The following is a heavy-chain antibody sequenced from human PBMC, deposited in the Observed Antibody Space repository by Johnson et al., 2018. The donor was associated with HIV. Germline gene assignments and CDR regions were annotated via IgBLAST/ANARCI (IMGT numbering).Heavy chain of an antibody. CDR1: GFTFSSYA. CDR3: ARDTDIVVVPARGDAFDI. CDR2: ISYDGSNK. Sequence: QVQLVESGGGVVQPGRSLRLSCAASGFTFSSYAMHWVRQAPGKGLEWVAVISYDGSNKYYADPVKGRLTLSRDNSKNTLDLQMNSLRAEDTAVYYCARDTDIVVVPARGDAFDIWGQGTMVTVSS. J-gene: IGHJ3*02. V-gene: IGHV3-30*04. D-gene: IGHD2-2*01.